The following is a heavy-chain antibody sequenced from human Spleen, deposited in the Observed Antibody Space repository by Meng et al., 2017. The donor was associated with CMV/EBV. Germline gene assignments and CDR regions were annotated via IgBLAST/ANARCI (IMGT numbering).Heavy chain of an antibody. D-gene: IGHD1-26*01. J-gene: IGHJ3*02. Sequence: SETLSLTCGVSGGSISGYYWSWIRQPPGKGLEWIGEVNQSGSTNFNPSLKSRVTMSVDTSKNQFSVKLRSVTAADTAVYYCARDLGADSGSYYGEGAFDIWGQGTMVTVSS. V-gene: IGHV4-34*10. CDR3: ARDLGADSGSYYGEGAFDI. CDR2: VNQSGST. CDR1: GGSISGYY.